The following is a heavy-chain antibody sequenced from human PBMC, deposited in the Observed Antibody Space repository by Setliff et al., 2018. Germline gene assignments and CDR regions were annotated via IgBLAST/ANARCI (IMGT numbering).Heavy chain of an antibody. J-gene: IGHJ4*02. V-gene: IGHV3-66*01. Sequence: GGSLRLSCAASGFTVSSHFMSWVRQAPGKGLEWLSVIYSGGDTYYLDSVKDRFTISRDKSKNTLSLQMNSLRAEDTAVYFCARLAWDGIFIQGFDSGGQGTLVTVS. CDR1: GFTVSSHF. D-gene: IGHD3-3*01. CDR2: IYSGGDT. CDR3: ARLAWDGIFIQGFDS.